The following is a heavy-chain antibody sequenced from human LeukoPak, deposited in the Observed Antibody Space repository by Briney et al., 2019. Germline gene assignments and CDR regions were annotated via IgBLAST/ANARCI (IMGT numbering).Heavy chain of an antibody. V-gene: IGHV1-2*04. CDR1: GYTFTGYY. D-gene: IGHD3-10*01. CDR2: INPNSGGT. Sequence: ASVKVSCKASGYTFTGYYMHWVRQAPGQGLGWMGWINPNSGGTNYAQKFQGWVTMTRDTSISTAYMELSRLRSDDTAVYYCARDTGGLLWFGELDENWFDPWGQGTLVTVSS. CDR3: ARDTGGLLWFGELDENWFDP. J-gene: IGHJ5*02.